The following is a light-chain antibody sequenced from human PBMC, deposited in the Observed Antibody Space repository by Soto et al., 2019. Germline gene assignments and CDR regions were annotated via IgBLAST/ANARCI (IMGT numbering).Light chain of an antibody. V-gene: IGLV2-14*01. CDR2: DAS. Sequence: QSALTQPASGSGSPGQSITISCPGTSSDVGGYNYVSWYQQHPGKAPKLMIYDASNRPSGVSNRFSGSKSGNTASLTISGLQAEDEADYYCSSYTRSSTLEVFGTGTKLTVL. J-gene: IGLJ2*01. CDR3: SSYTRSSTLEV. CDR1: SSDVGGYNY.